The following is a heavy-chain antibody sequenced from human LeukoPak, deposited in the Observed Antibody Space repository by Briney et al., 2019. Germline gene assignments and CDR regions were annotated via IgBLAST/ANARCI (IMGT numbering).Heavy chain of an antibody. Sequence: PSETLSLTCTVSGGSISSYYWSWIRQPAGKGLEWIGRIYTSGSTNYNPSLKSRVTMSVDTSKNQFSLKLSSVTAADTAVYYCASRLDHDDYYYYMDVWGKGTTVTVSS. V-gene: IGHV4-4*07. D-gene: IGHD6-19*01. CDR2: IYTSGST. CDR3: ASRLDHDDYYYYMDV. J-gene: IGHJ6*03. CDR1: GGSISSYY.